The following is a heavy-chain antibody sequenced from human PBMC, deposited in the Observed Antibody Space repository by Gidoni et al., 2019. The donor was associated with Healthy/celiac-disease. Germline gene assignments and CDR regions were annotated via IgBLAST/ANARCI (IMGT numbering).Heavy chain of an antibody. J-gene: IGHJ5*02. D-gene: IGHD3-3*01. V-gene: IGHV3-30*18. Sequence: QVQLVESGGGVVQPGRSLRLSCAASGFTFSSYGMHWVRQAPGKGLEWVAVISYDGSNKYYADSVKGRFTISRDNSKNTLYLQMNSLRAEDTAVYYCAKGSEDYDFWSGYYQGWFDPWGQGTLVTVSS. CDR1: GFTFSSYG. CDR2: ISYDGSNK. CDR3: AKGSEDYDFWSGYYQGWFDP.